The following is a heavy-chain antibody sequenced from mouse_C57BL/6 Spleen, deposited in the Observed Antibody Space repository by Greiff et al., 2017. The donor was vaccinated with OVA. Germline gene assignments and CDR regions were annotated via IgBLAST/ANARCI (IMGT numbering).Heavy chain of an antibody. J-gene: IGHJ4*01. V-gene: IGHV2-2*01. D-gene: IGHD2-4*01. CDR3: ARNSELRRGDGYAMDY. CDR2: IWSGGST. CDR1: GFSLTSYG. Sequence: VQLQESGPGLVQPSQSLSITCTVSGFSLTSYGVHWVRQSPGKGLEWLGVIWSGGSTDYNAAFISRLSISKDNPKSQVFFKMNSLQADDTAIYYCARNSELRRGDGYAMDYWGQGTSVTVSS.